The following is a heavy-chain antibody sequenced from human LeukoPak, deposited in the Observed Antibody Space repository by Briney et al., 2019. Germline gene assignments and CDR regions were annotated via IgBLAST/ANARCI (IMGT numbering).Heavy chain of an antibody. V-gene: IGHV1-18*01. CDR1: GYTFSNFG. Sequence: ASVKVSCKTSGYTFSNFGINWVRQAPGQGLEWMGWISGNNDNPNYGQKFQGRFAVTTDSTTTTAYMELRNLTFDDTAVYYCARDGTSTDDYWGQGTLVTVSS. CDR2: ISGNNDNP. CDR3: ARDGTSTDDY. D-gene: IGHD2-2*01. J-gene: IGHJ4*02.